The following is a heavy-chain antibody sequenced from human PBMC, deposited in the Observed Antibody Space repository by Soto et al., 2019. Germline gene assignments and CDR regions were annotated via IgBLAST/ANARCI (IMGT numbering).Heavy chain of an antibody. V-gene: IGHV4-30-4*01. CDR3: AREPSLLVTWFDP. J-gene: IGHJ5*02. Sequence: PSETLSLTCTVSGGSISSGDYYWSWIRQPPGKGLEWIGYIYYSGSTYYNPSLKSRVTISVDTSKNQFSLKLSSVTAADTAVYYCAREPSLLVTWFDPWGQGTLVTVSS. CDR2: IYYSGST. CDR1: GGSISSGDYY. D-gene: IGHD2-15*01.